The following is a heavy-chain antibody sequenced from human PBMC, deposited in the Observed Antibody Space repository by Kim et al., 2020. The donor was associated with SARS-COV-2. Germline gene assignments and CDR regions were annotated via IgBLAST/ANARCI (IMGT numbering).Heavy chain of an antibody. D-gene: IGHD3-3*01. V-gene: IGHV4-31*03. Sequence: SETLSLTCTVSGGSISSGGYYWSWIRQHPGKGLEWIGYIYYSGSTYYNPSLKSRVTISVDTSKNQFSLKLSSVTAADTAVFYCARVPNTIFGVVTHFDYWGQGTLVTVSS. CDR1: GGSISSGGYY. J-gene: IGHJ4*02. CDR3: ARVPNTIFGVVTHFDY. CDR2: IYYSGST.